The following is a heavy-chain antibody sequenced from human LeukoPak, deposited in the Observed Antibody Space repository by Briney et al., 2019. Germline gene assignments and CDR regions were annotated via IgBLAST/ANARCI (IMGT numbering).Heavy chain of an antibody. Sequence: SGGSLRLSCAASGFTFSSYSMNWVRQAPGKGLEWVSSISSSSSYIYYADSVKGRFTISRDNAKNSLYLQMNSLRAEDTAVYYCAREARGAYCSSTSCSYFDYWGQGTLVTVSS. CDR1: GFTFSSYS. J-gene: IGHJ4*02. CDR3: AREARGAYCSSTSCSYFDY. V-gene: IGHV3-21*01. CDR2: ISSSSSYI. D-gene: IGHD2-2*01.